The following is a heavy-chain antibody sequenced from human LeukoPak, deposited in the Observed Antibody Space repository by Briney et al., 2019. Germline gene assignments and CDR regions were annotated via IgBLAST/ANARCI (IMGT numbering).Heavy chain of an antibody. D-gene: IGHD3-10*01. CDR3: ARSHLLWFGESSRDQ. CDR1: GGSISSGSYY. CDR2: IYTSGST. J-gene: IGHJ5*02. Sequence: SETLSLTCTVSGGSISSGSYYWSWIRQPAGKGLEWIGRIYTSGSTNYNPSLKSRVTISVDTSKNQFSLKLSSVTAADAAVYYCARSHLLWFGESSRDQWGQGTLVTVSS. V-gene: IGHV4-61*02.